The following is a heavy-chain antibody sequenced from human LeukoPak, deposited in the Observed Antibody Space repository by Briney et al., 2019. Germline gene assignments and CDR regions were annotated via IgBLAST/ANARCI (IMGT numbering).Heavy chain of an antibody. Sequence: PSETLSLTCTVSGGSVSTTSHYWSWIRQPPGKGLEWLGYIYYSGSTNYSPSLKSRVTMSLDTSKNQFSLKLSSVTAADTAVYYCARVAAAGSWVDYWGQGTLVTVSS. CDR1: GGSVSTTSHY. CDR2: IYYSGST. V-gene: IGHV4-61*01. CDR3: ARVAAAGSWVDY. J-gene: IGHJ4*02. D-gene: IGHD6-13*01.